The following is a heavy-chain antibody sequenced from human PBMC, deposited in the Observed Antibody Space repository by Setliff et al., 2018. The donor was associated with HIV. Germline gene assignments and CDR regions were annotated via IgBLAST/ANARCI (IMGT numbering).Heavy chain of an antibody. V-gene: IGHV3-30*03. Sequence: RLSCAASGFTFSSYGIHWVRQAPGKGLEWVAVMSFDGSNKFYAGSVKGRFSISRDNSKNTVYLQMNSLRAEDTALYYCARDAITMVRGHYYYMDVWGKGTTVTVSS. D-gene: IGHD3-10*01. CDR1: GFTFSSYG. CDR3: ARDAITMVRGHYYYMDV. J-gene: IGHJ6*03. CDR2: MSFDGSNK.